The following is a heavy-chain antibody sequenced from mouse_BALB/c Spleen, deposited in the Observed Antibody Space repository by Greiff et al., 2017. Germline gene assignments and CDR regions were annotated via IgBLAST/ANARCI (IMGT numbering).Heavy chain of an antibody. D-gene: IGHD6-1*01. J-gene: IGHJ1*01. V-gene: IGHV5-9-3*01. CDR1: GFTFSSYA. Sequence: EVKVVESGGGLVKPGGSLKLSCAASGFTFSSYAMSWVRQTPEKRLEWVATISSGGSYTYYPDSVKGRFTISRDNAKNTLYLQMSSLRSEDTAMYYCARQGGRGYFDVWGAGTTVTVSS. CDR2: ISSGGSYT. CDR3: ARQGGRGYFDV.